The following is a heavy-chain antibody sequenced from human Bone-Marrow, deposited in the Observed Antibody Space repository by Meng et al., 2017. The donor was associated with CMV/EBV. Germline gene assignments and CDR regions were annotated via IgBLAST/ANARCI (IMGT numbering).Heavy chain of an antibody. CDR2: INHSGST. CDR3: ARGSRIYYGSGSFNDY. V-gene: IGHV4-34*01. D-gene: IGHD3-10*01. J-gene: IGHJ4*02. Sequence: YGGYFSGYDWSWIRQPPGKGLEWIGEINHSGSTNYNPSLKSRVTISVDTSKNQFSLKLSSVTAADTAVYYCARGSRIYYGSGSFNDYWGQGTLVTVSS. CDR1: GGYFSGYD.